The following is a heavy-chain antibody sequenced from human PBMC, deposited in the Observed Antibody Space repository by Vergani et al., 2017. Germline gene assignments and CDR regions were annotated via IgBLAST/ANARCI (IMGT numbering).Heavy chain of an antibody. CDR3: ARAGLPFYAFYMDV. CDR1: GDSIRSGVYY. CDR2: IYHTGTT. Sequence: QVQLQESGPGLVKPSQTLSLTCTVSGDSIRSGVYYWGWIRQHPGQGLEWIGYIYHTGTTYYNPSLRGRINISVDTSKNQLSLKLTSVTAADTAVYFCARAGLPFYAFYMDVWGKGITGTVSS. J-gene: IGHJ6*03. D-gene: IGHD2/OR15-2a*01. V-gene: IGHV4-31*03.